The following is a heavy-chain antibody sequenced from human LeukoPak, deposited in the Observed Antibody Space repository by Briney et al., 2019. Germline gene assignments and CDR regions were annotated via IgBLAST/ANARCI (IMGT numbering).Heavy chain of an antibody. CDR3: ARDLKGFNL. V-gene: IGHV3-7*04. CDR2: IKQDGSQE. Sequence: PGGAPRIPCVAPGFYFCSYLMSWVRPAPGEGLEWVANIKQDGSQEFYLDSVKGRFTISRDNGNNSLYLHMSRLRIEDTAVYYCARDLKGFNLWGQGALVTVSS. CDR1: GFYFCSYL. J-gene: IGHJ5*02.